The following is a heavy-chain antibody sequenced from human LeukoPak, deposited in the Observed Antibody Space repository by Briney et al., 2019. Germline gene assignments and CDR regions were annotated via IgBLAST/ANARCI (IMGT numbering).Heavy chain of an antibody. D-gene: IGHD5-12*01. CDR2: IYYSGST. J-gene: IGHJ4*02. CDR3: ARVDPRFVATGEGFDY. V-gene: IGHV4-39*01. CDR1: GGSISSSSYY. Sequence: SETLSLTCTVSGGSISSSSYYWGWIRQPPGKGLEWIGSIYYSGSTYYNPSLKSRVTISVDTSKNQFSLKLSSVTAADTAVYYCARVDPRFVATGEGFDYWGQGTLVTVSS.